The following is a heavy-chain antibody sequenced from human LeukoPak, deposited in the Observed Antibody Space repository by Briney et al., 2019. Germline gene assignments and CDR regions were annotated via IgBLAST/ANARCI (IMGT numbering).Heavy chain of an antibody. CDR3: ARGIPNGYSSSWYQVENWFDP. CDR2: MNPNSGNT. D-gene: IGHD6-13*01. J-gene: IGHJ5*02. V-gene: IGHV1-8*01. CDR1: GYTFTSYD. Sequence: ASVKVSCKASGYTFTSYDINWVRQATGQGLEWMGWMNPNSGNTGYAQKFQGRVTMTRNTSISTACMELSSLRSEDTAVYYCARGIPNGYSSSWYQVENWFDPWGQGTLVTVSS.